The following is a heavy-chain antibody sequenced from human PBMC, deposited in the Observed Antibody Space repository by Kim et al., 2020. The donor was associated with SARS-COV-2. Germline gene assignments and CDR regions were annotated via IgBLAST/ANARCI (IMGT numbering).Heavy chain of an antibody. CDR3: ARAYYGSGSADYDY. D-gene: IGHD3-10*01. V-gene: IGHV4-34*01. Sequence: PSLKCRVTISVDTSKNQLSLKLSSVTAADTAVYYCARAYYGSGSADYDYWGQGTLVTVSS. J-gene: IGHJ4*02.